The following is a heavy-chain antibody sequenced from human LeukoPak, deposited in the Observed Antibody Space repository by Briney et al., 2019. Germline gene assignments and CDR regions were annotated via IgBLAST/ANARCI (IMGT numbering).Heavy chain of an antibody. D-gene: IGHD1-26*01. CDR1: GFTFSSYW. J-gene: IGHJ4*02. V-gene: IGHV3-23*01. CDR2: TSTSGGSA. Sequence: GGSLRLSCAASGFTFSSYWMHWVRQAPGKGLEWVSATSTSGGSAYYADSVKGRFTISRDNSKNTPYLQMDSLRADDTAVYYCARYSGSYYYPPAWDLWGQGTLVTVSS. CDR3: ARYSGSYYYPPAWDL.